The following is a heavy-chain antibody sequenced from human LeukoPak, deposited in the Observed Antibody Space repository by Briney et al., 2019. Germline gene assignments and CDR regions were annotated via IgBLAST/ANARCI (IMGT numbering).Heavy chain of an antibody. CDR3: VCLFNRDYEHYYGMDV. D-gene: IGHD4-17*01. CDR2: IRYDGSNK. Sequence: LGGSLRLSCAASGFTFSSYGMHWVCQAPGKGLEWVAFIRYDGSNKYYADSVKGRFTISRDNSKNTLYLQMNSLRAEDTAVYYCVCLFNRDYEHYYGMDVWGQGTTVTVSS. V-gene: IGHV3-30*02. J-gene: IGHJ6*02. CDR1: GFTFSSYG.